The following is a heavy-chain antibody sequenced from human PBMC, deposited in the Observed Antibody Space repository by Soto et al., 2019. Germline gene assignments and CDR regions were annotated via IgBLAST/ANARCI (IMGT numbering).Heavy chain of an antibody. CDR3: ARFGPYYYDSSGYSNWFDP. V-gene: IGHV4-28*01. Sequence: SETLSLTCAVSGYSISSSNWWGWIRQPPGKGLEWIGYIYYSGTTYYNPSLNSRVTISVDTSKNQFSLKLNSVTAADTAVYYCARFGPYYYDSSGYSNWFDPWGQGTLVT. J-gene: IGHJ5*02. D-gene: IGHD3-22*01. CDR2: IYYSGTT. CDR1: GYSISSSNW.